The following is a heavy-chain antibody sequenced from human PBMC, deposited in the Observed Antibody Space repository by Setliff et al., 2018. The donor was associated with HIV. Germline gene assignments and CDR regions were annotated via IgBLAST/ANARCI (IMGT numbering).Heavy chain of an antibody. Sequence: GESLKISCAASGFTFSRYWMTWVRQAPGKGLEWVANIKQDGSEEHYGDSVKGRFTITRDNAENSLYLQMNSLRVEDTAVYYCARDSLVAVMGASAFDIWGHGTMVTVSS. CDR2: IKQDGSEE. CDR3: ARDSLVAVMGASAFDI. J-gene: IGHJ3*02. CDR1: GFTFSRYW. D-gene: IGHD5-12*01. V-gene: IGHV3-7*05.